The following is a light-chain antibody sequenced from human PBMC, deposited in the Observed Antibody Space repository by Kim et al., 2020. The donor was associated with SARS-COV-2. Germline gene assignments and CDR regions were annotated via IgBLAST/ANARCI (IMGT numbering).Light chain of an antibody. Sequence: QLVLTQSPSASASLGDSVKPTCTLSSGHSRYDIAWRQQQPEKGPRFLLKLNSDGRHTKGDGLPDRFSGASSGAERHRAISSLQSEDEADYYCQTWGTGIQVFGGGTKLTVL. CDR2: LNSDGRH. J-gene: IGLJ2*01. CDR3: QTWGTGIQV. V-gene: IGLV4-69*01. CDR1: SGHSRYD.